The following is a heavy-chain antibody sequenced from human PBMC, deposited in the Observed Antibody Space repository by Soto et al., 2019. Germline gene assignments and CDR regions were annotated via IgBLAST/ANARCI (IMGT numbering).Heavy chain of an antibody. Sequence: ASVKFSCKASGYTFTGYYMHWVRQAPGQGLEWMGWINPNSGGTNYAQKFQGRVTMTRDTSISTAYMELSRLRSDDTAVYYCARDAASSSWYGGDYFDYWGQGTLVTVSS. V-gene: IGHV1-2*02. CDR1: GYTFTGYY. CDR3: ARDAASSSWYGGDYFDY. J-gene: IGHJ4*02. CDR2: INPNSGGT. D-gene: IGHD6-13*01.